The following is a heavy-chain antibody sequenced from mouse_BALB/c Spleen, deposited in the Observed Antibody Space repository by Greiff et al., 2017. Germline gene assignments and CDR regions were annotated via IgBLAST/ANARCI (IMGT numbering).Heavy chain of an antibody. Sequence: QLVESGGGLVKPGGSLKLSCAASGFTFSSYAMSWVRQTPEKRLEWVASISSGGSTYYPDSVKGRFTISRDNARNILYLQMSSLRSEDTAMYYCASYDYDEAYWGQGTLVTVSA. D-gene: IGHD2-4*01. V-gene: IGHV5-6-5*01. CDR1: GFTFSSYA. CDR3: ASYDYDEAY. CDR2: ISSGGST. J-gene: IGHJ3*01.